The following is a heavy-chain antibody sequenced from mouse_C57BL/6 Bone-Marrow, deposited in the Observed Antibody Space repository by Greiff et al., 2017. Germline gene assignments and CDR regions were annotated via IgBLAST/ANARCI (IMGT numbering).Heavy chain of an antibody. V-gene: IGHV1-69*01. D-gene: IGHD1-1*01. Sequence: VQLQQPGAELVMPGASVKLSCKASGYTFTSYWMHWVKQRPGQGLEWIGELDPSDSYTNYNQKFKGKSTLTVDKSSSTAYMQLSSLTSEDSAVDYCAREGLLRAWFAYWGQGTLVTVSA. J-gene: IGHJ3*01. CDR2: LDPSDSYT. CDR1: GYTFTSYW. CDR3: AREGLLRAWFAY.